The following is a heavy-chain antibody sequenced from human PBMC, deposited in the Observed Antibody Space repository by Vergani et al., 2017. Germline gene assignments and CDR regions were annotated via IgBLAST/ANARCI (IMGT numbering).Heavy chain of an antibody. V-gene: IGHV3-30*03. D-gene: IGHD3-10*01. Sequence: QVHLVESGGGVFQPGRSLRLSCVVSGFTSSYYGMHWVRQAPGKGLEWVAVISYDGTQKYYADSVKGRFTISRDNSKSTLHLQINNLRVEDTAVYYCARGNYDGSGTYVDPWGQGTLVTGSS. CDR2: ISYDGTQK. J-gene: IGHJ5*02. CDR1: GFTSSYYG. CDR3: ARGNYDGSGTYVDP.